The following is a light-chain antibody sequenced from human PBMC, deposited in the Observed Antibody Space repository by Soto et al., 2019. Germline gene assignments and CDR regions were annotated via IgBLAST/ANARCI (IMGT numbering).Light chain of an antibody. V-gene: IGKV1-5*01. J-gene: IGKJ1*01. CDR2: EAS. Sequence: DIQMTQSPSTLSASVGDRVTITCRASQSASSWLAWYQQKPGEAPKLLIYEASRLQSEVPSRFSGSGSGREFTLTITNPRADDVATYYCQQYNDHQWTFGQGTKVEIK. CDR3: QQYNDHQWT. CDR1: QSASSW.